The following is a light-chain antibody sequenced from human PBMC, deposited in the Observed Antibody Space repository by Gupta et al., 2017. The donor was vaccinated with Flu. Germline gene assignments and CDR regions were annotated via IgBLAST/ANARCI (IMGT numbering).Light chain of an antibody. V-gene: IGKV2-30*02. CDR3: MQGTHWPWT. J-gene: IGKJ1*01. CDR1: QSLVHSDGNTY. CDR2: KVS. Sequence: VVVTQSPLSLPVTLGQPASISCRSSQSLVHSDGNTYLNWFQQRPGQSPRRLIYKVSNRDSGVPDRFSGSGSGTDFTLKISRVEADDVGVYYCMQGTHWPWTLGQGTKVEIK.